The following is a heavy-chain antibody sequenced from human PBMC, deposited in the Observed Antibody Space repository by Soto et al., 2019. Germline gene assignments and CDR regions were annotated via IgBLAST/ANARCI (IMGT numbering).Heavy chain of an antibody. CDR1: GFTFSNYG. Sequence: EVQLLESGGGLVQPGGSLRLSCAGSGFTFSNYGMSWVRQAPGKGLEWVSAISGSGGTTYYADSVRGRFTISRDNSKNTLYLQMNSLRAEDTALYYCAKDHRDWGQGILVTVYS. CDR2: ISGSGGTT. V-gene: IGHV3-23*01. J-gene: IGHJ4*02. CDR3: AKDHRD.